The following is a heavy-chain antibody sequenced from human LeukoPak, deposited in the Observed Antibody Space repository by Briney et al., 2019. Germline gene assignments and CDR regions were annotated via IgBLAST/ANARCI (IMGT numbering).Heavy chain of an antibody. CDR3: ARLPYGDYGYYFDY. V-gene: IGHV3-74*01. Sequence: GGSLRLSCAASGFTFSNYWMHWVRQAPGKGLVWVSRINSDGINTSYADSVKGRFTISRDNAKNSLYLQRNSLRAEDTAVYYCARLPYGDYGYYFDYWGQGTLVTVSS. J-gene: IGHJ4*02. CDR2: INSDGINT. CDR1: GFTFSNYW. D-gene: IGHD4-17*01.